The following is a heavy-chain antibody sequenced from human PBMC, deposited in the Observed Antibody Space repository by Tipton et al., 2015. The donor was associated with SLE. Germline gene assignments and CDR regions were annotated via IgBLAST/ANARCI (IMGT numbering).Heavy chain of an antibody. V-gene: IGHV4-59*08. Sequence: TLSLTCTVSGGSISSHYWSWIRQPPGKGLEWIGYIYYSGSTNYNPSLKSRVTISVDTSKNQFSLKLSSVTAADTAVYYCARVMWAAAAATWWFDPWGQGTLVTVSS. CDR2: IYYSGST. CDR1: GGSISSHY. J-gene: IGHJ5*02. D-gene: IGHD6-13*01. CDR3: ARVMWAAAAATWWFDP.